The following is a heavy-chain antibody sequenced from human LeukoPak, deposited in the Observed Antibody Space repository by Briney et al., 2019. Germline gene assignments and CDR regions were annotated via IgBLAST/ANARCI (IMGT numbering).Heavy chain of an antibody. V-gene: IGHV3-21*04. J-gene: IGHJ4*02. D-gene: IGHD6-13*01. Sequence: PGGSLRLSCAASGFTFSSYSMNWVRQAPGKGLEWVSSISSSSSYIYYADSVKGRFTIPRDNAKKSLYLQMNSLRAEDTAVYYCAREGYSSSHLDYWGQGTLVTVSS. CDR3: AREGYSSSHLDY. CDR1: GFTFSSYS. CDR2: ISSSSSYI.